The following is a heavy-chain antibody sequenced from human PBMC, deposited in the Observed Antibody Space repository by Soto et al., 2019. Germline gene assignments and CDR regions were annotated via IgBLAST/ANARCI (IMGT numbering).Heavy chain of an antibody. CDR2: INHSGST. V-gene: IGHV4-34*01. CDR1: GGSFSGYY. Sequence: SETLSLTCAVYGGSFSGYYWSWIRQPPGKGLEWIGEINHSGSTNYNPSLKSRVTISVDTSKNQFSLKLSSVTAADTAVYYCARGNRGYCSGGSCLFGYYYGMDVWGQGTTVTVSS. D-gene: IGHD2-15*01. CDR3: ARGNRGYCSGGSCLFGYYYGMDV. J-gene: IGHJ6*02.